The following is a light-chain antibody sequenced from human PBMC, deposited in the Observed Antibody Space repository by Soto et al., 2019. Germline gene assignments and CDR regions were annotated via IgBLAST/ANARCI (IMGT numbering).Light chain of an antibody. J-gene: IGKJ1*01. CDR3: LQNSHSPWT. CDR1: QSLVYSDGDTY. V-gene: IGKV2-30*01. Sequence: VVLTQSPLSLPVTLGQPASIPCRSIQSLVYSDGDTYLSWFYQRPGQSPRRLMYKVSNRDSGGDDRFIGSGSGTDFILRISRVVAQDVWIYYYLQNSHSPWTFGQGTRVEI. CDR2: KVS.